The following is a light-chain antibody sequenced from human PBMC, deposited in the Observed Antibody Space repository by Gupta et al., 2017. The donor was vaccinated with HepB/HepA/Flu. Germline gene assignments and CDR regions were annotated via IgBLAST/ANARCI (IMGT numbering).Light chain of an antibody. V-gene: IGLV1-40*01. CDR3: QSYDNSLSGWV. Sequence: QSVLTQPPSVSGAPGQSVPISCTGNRSHIGAGYDVHWYQVLPGAAPKLLIFTNRNRTSGVPDRFSGSKSGTSAALAITGLQTEDEADFYCQSYDNSLSGWVFGGGTKLTVL. J-gene: IGLJ3*02. CDR1: RSHIGAGYD. CDR2: TNR.